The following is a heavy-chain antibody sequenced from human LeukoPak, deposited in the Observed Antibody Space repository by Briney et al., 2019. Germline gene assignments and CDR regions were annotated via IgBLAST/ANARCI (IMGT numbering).Heavy chain of an antibody. J-gene: IGHJ4*02. CDR2: INAHKGNT. CDR3: AKELGSGTYYGFDY. V-gene: IGHV1-18*01. D-gene: IGHD1-26*01. Sequence: GAPVKVSCKPSGYTFTSYGISWLRQAPGKGFEWMGWINAHKGNTNYAPKFQGRVTMTTDTSTSTVYMGLRTLRSDDTAVYYCAKELGSGTYYGFDYWGQGTLVTVSS. CDR1: GYTFTSYG.